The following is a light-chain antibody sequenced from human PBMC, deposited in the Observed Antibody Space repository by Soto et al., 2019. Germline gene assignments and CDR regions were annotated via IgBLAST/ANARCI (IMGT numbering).Light chain of an antibody. Sequence: DIQMTQSPSTLSASVGDRVTITCRASQIINGWLACYHQKQGKAPKLLIYKGLGLESGVPSRFSGSGSGTEFTLTISSLQPDDFATYYCQQYNHYSTFGQGTKVEVK. V-gene: IGKV1-5*03. J-gene: IGKJ1*01. CDR1: QIINGW. CDR2: KGL. CDR3: QQYNHYST.